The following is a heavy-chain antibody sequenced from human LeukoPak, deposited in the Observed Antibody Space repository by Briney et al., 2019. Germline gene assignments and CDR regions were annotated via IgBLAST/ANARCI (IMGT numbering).Heavy chain of an antibody. D-gene: IGHD3-22*01. V-gene: IGHV3-66*01. CDR3: ARAESSPYYYDSSGYYTFFRY. CDR1: GFTVSSNY. CDR2: IYSGGST. J-gene: IGHJ4*02. Sequence: GGSLRLSCAASGFTVSSNYMSWVRQAPGKGLEWVSVIYSGGSTYYADSVKGRFTISRDNSKNTLYLQTNSLRAEDTAVYYCARAESSPYYYDSSGYYTFFRYWGQGTLVTVSS.